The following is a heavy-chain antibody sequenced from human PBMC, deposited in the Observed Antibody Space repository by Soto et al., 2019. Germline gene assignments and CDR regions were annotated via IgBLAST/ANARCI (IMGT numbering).Heavy chain of an antibody. CDR2: IWFDGNHK. Sequence: GGSLRLSCVASGFSFSNHGMHWVRQAPGKGLEWVAVIWFDGNHKYYTDSVKGRFTISRDTSKNTLYLQMNSLRVEDTALYYCVRDRTAYLDYWGQGTLVTVSS. V-gene: IGHV3-33*01. J-gene: IGHJ4*02. CDR3: VRDRTAYLDY. CDR1: GFSFSNHG.